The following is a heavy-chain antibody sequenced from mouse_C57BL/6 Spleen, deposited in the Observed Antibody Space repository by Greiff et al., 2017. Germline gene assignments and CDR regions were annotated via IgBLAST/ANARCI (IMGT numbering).Heavy chain of an antibody. CDR3: ARTGLARGYFDY. V-gene: IGHV5-17*01. D-gene: IGHD3-3*01. CDR1: GFTFSDYG. Sequence: EVKLMESGGGLVKPGGSLKLSCAASGFTFSDYGMHWVRQAPEKGLEWVAYIGSGSSTIYYADTVKGRFTISRDNAKNTLFLQMTSLRSEDTAMYYCARTGLARGYFDYWGQGTTLTVSS. J-gene: IGHJ2*01. CDR2: IGSGSSTI.